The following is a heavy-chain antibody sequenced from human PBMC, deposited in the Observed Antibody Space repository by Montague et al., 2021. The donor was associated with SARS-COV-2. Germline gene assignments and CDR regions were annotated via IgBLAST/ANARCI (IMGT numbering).Heavy chain of an antibody. CDR2: IYTSGST. V-gene: IGHV4-61*02. D-gene: IGHD5-12*01. CDR1: GGSISSGSYY. CDR3: ASLSWLRGPFDI. J-gene: IGHJ3*02. Sequence: TLSLTCTVSGGSISSGSYYWSWIRQPAGKGLEWIGRIYTSGSTNYNPPLKSRVTISVDTSKNQFSLKLSSVTAADTAVYYCASLSWLRGPFDIWGPGTMVTVSS.